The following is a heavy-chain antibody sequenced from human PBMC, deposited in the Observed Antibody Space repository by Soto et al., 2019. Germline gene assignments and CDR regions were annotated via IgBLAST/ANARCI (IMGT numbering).Heavy chain of an antibody. CDR2: INAGNGNT. V-gene: IGHV1-3*01. CDR3: ARVTKRYSGSYYYFDF. J-gene: IGHJ4*02. CDR1: GYTFTSYA. D-gene: IGHD1-26*01. Sequence: ASVKVSCKASGYTFTSYAMHWVRKAPGQRLEWMGWINAGNGNTKYSQKFQGRVTITRDTSASTAYMELSSMRSEDTAVYYCARVTKRYSGSYYYFDFWGQGPLVTVSS.